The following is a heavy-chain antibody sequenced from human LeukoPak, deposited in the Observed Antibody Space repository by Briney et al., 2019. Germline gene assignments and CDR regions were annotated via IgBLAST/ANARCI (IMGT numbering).Heavy chain of an antibody. J-gene: IGHJ4*02. D-gene: IGHD3-22*01. Sequence: GGSLRLSCAASGFTFSNAWMSWVRQAPGKGLEWVGRIKSKTDGGTTDYAAPVKGRFTISRDDSKNSLYLQMNSLKTEDTAVYYCTTDIAYYYDSSGYSLNYWGQGTLVTVSS. CDR3: TTDIAYYYDSSGYSLNY. CDR1: GFTFSNAW. V-gene: IGHV3-15*01. CDR2: IKSKTDGGTT.